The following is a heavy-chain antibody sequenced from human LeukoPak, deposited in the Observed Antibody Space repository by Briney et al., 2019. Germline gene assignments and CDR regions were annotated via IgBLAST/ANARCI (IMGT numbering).Heavy chain of an antibody. CDR1: GFTFDDYG. CDR2: IRHDGSYQ. J-gene: IGHJ4*02. D-gene: IGHD3-22*01. Sequence: GESLKISCAASGFTFDDYGLSWVRQAPGKGLEWVAFIRHDGSYQQYADSVKGRFTVSRDNSKDMVYLQMNSLRTEDTAVYYCAKNRDSSDYPRDFDFWGQGTLVTVSS. CDR3: AKNRDSSDYPRDFDF. V-gene: IGHV3-30*02.